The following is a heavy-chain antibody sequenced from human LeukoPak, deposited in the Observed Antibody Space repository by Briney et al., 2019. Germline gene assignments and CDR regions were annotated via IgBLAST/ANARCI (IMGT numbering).Heavy chain of an antibody. CDR1: GFTFSSYW. CDR3: ATTTTRYDSSGYNLFDY. J-gene: IGHJ4*02. CDR2: IKQDGSEK. D-gene: IGHD3-22*01. V-gene: IGHV3-7*01. Sequence: GGSLRLSCAASGFTFSSYWMSWVRQAPGKGLEWVANIKQDGSEKYYVDSVKGRFTISRDNAKNSLYLQLNSLRAEDTAVYYCATTTTRYDSSGYNLFDYWGQGTLVTVSS.